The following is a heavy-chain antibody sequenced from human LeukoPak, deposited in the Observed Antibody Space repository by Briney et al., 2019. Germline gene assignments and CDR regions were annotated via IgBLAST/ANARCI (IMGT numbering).Heavy chain of an antibody. D-gene: IGHD3-22*01. J-gene: IGHJ4*02. V-gene: IGHV3-66*01. CDR1: GFTVSSNY. CDR3: ATLDYYDSSGLASGVDY. CDR2: IYSGGST. Sequence: GGSPRLSCAASGFTVSSNYMSWVRQAPGKGLEWVSVIYSGGSTYYADSVKGRFTISRDNSKNTLYLQMNSLRAEDTAVYYCATLDYYDSSGLASGVDYWGQGTLVTVSS.